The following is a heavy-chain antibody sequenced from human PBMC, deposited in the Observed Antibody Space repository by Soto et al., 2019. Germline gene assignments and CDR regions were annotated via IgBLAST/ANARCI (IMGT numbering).Heavy chain of an antibody. J-gene: IGHJ5*02. CDR2: IYVTGAV. CDR1: GAALNSGNYY. CDR3: ARLRIATNNYKWFDP. D-gene: IGHD2-21*01. V-gene: IGHV4-31*03. Sequence: LSLTCSVSGAALNSGNYYWSWIRQVPGKGLEWIGHIYVTGAVDYNPSLRDRITISQDTSERQFSLNLRLVTAADTAVYYCARLRIATNNYKWFDPWGQGALVTVSS.